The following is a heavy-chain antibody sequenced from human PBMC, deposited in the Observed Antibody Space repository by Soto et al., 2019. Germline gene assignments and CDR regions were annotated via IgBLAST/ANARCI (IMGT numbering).Heavy chain of an antibody. CDR2: INSDGSST. V-gene: IGHV3-74*01. Sequence: GGSLRLSCAASGFTFSSYWMHWVRQAPGKGLVWVSRINSDGSSTSYADSVKGRFTISRDNAKNTLYLQMNSLRAKDTAVYYCARDQYTYYYDSSGYYPPGYWGQGTLVTVSS. J-gene: IGHJ4*02. CDR1: GFTFSSYW. CDR3: ARDQYTYYYDSSGYYPPGY. D-gene: IGHD3-22*01.